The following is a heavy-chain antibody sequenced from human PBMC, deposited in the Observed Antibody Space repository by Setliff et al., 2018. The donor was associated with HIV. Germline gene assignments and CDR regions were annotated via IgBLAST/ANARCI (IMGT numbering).Heavy chain of an antibody. V-gene: IGHV1-3*01. CDR3: ARDSFGFDY. Sequence: AASVKVSCKTSGYSFTGYAMHWVRHAPGQRLEWMAWINGANGNVRYSQKFQDRLTLTRDTAASTVHMELNSLTFEDTAVYFCARDSFGFDYWGQGSL. J-gene: IGHJ4*02. CDR1: GYSFTGYA. CDR2: INGANGNV. D-gene: IGHD3-3*01.